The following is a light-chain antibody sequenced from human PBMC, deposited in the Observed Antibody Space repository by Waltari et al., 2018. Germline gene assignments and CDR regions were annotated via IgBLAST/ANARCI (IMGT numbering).Light chain of an antibody. CDR3: YSTDGSGNERV. Sequence: SYELTQPPSVSVSPGQTARITCPGDAFPRKYAYWYQQKSGQAPVLVMYEDSKRPPGIPERFSGSGSGTMATLTISGAQAEDEADYYCYSTDGSGNERVFGGGTKLTV. CDR1: AFPRKY. V-gene: IGLV3-10*01. CDR2: EDS. J-gene: IGLJ2*01.